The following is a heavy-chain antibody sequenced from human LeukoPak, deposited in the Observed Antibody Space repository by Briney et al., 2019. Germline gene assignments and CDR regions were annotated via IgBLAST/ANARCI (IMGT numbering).Heavy chain of an antibody. D-gene: IGHD3-22*01. CDR2: IYYSGSS. CDR1: GDSISSSSYY. J-gene: IGHJ4*02. CDR3: ARGVEDSSGYYSYSDC. V-gene: IGHV4-61*01. Sequence: PSETLSLTCTVSGDSISSSSYYWSWIRQPPGKGLEWIGYIYYSGSSNYNPSLKSRVTISVDRSKNQYSLKLSSVTAADTAVYYCARGVEDSSGYYSYSDCWGQGTLVTVSS.